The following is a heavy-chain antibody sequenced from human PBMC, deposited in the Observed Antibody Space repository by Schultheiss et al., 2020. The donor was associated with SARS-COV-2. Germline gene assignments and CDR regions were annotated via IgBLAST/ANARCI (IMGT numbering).Heavy chain of an antibody. CDR3: ARAGYSYGYAFDI. D-gene: IGHD5-18*01. V-gene: IGHV4-38-2*02. Sequence: SETLSLTCTVSGYSISSGYYWGWIRQPPGKGLEWIGRIYTSGSTNYNPSLKSRVTMSVDTSKNQFSLKLSSVTAADTAVYYCARAGYSYGYAFDIWGQGTMVTVSS. CDR1: GYSISSGYY. J-gene: IGHJ3*02. CDR2: IYTSGST.